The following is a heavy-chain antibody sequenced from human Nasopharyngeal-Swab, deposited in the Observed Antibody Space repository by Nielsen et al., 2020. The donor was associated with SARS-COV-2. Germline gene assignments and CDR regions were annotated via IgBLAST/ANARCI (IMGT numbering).Heavy chain of an antibody. CDR2: ISGSGGST. CDR3: ARAEEMYYYDSSGPFDY. V-gene: IGHV3-23*01. CDR1: GFTFSSYA. Sequence: GESLKISCAASGFTFSSYAMSWVRQAPGKGLEWVSAISGSGGSTYYADSVKGRFTISRDNAKNSLYLQMNSLRAEDTAVYYCARAEEMYYYDSSGPFDYWGQGTLVTVSS. D-gene: IGHD3-22*01. J-gene: IGHJ4*02.